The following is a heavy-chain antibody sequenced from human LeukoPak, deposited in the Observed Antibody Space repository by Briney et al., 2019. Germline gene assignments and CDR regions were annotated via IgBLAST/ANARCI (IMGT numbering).Heavy chain of an antibody. D-gene: IGHD3-22*01. V-gene: IGHV3-20*04. CDR1: GFTFDDYG. CDR2: INWNGGST. J-gene: IGHJ4*02. CDR3: ARVYYYDSSGYYYPRGFDY. Sequence: AGGSLRLSCAASGFTFDDYGMSWVRQAPGKGLEWVSGINWNGGSTGYADSVKGRFTISRDNAKNSLYLQMNSLRAEDTALYYCARVYYYDSSGYYYPRGFDYWGQGTLVTVSS.